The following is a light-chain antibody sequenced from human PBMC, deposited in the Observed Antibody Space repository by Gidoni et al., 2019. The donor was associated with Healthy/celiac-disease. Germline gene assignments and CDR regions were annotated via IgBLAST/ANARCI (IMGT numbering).Light chain of an antibody. CDR1: SCDVGGYNY. V-gene: IGLV2-14*03. Sequence: QSALTQPASVSGSPGQSIPISCTGTSCDVGGYNYVSWYQQHPGKAPKLMIYDVSNRPSGVSNRFSGSKSGNTASLTISGLQAEDEADYYCSSYTSSSTPVFGGGTKLTVL. J-gene: IGLJ2*01. CDR3: SSYTSSSTPV. CDR2: DVS.